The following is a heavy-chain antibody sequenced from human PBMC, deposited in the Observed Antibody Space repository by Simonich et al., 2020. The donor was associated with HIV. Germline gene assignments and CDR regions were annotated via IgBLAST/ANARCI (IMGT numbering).Heavy chain of an antibody. CDR1: GFTFSSYW. J-gene: IGHJ4*02. CDR2: IKQNGREK. D-gene: IGHD6-6*01. CDR3: ARGWDGSSSSLDDY. V-gene: IGHV3-7*01. Sequence: EVQLVESGGGLVQPGGSLRLSCAASGFTFSSYWMTWVRQAQGNGLEWVANIKQNGREKFYVDSVKGRFTISRDNAKNSLYLQMNSLRAEDTAVYYCARGWDGSSSSLDDYWGQGTLVTVSS.